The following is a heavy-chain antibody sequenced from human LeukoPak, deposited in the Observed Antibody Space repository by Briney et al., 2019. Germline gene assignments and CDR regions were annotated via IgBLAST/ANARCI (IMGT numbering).Heavy chain of an antibody. CDR2: IWYDGSNK. J-gene: IGHJ6*02. V-gene: IGHV3-33*01. Sequence: GGSLRLSCAASGFTFSSYGMHWVRQAPGKGLEWVAVIWYDGSNKYYADSVKGRFTISRDNSKNTLYLQMNSLRAEDTAVYYCARDLGVDGYYYYGMDVWGQGTTVTVSS. CDR1: GFTFSSYG. CDR3: ARDLGVDGYYYYGMDV. D-gene: IGHD3-10*01.